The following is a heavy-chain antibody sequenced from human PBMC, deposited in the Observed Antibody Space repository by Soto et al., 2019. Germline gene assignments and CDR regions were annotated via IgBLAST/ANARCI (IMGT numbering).Heavy chain of an antibody. CDR3: ARSELERGEVGYYGMDV. CDR1: GYTFSNYA. V-gene: IGHV1-18*04. CDR2: ISSYNSYNGDT. Sequence: QVQLVQSGADLKKPGASVQVSCKTSGYTFSNYAINWVRQAPGQGLEWMGWISSYNSYNGDTKYARMLQDRLTMTIDSSTATAYMQLRSLRSDDTAVYYCARSELERGEVGYYGMDVWGQGTTVTVSS. J-gene: IGHJ6*02. D-gene: IGHD3-16*01.